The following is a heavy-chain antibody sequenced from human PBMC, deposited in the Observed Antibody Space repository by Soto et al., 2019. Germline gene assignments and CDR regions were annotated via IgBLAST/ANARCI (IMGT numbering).Heavy chain of an antibody. J-gene: IGHJ4*01. CDR3: ARFERVPNSFFGY. Sequence: GASVEVSCKASGDTFSSYAISWVRQAPGQGLEWMGGIIPIFGTTIYAQKFQGRVSITADESTSTAYMELSSLRSEDTAVYYCARFERVPNSFFGYWGHGPLITFST. CDR2: IIPIFGTT. D-gene: IGHD2-2*01. V-gene: IGHV1-69*13. CDR1: GDTFSSYA.